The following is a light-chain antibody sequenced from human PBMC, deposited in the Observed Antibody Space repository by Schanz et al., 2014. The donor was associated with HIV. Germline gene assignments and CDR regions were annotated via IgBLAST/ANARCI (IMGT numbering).Light chain of an antibody. CDR3: QQSYSIEWT. V-gene: IGKV1-17*01. J-gene: IGKJ1*01. Sequence: DIQMTQSPSPLSASVGDRVTITCRASQDIRDDLGWYQQKPGRAPKRLIYGASSLQSGVPSRFSGSGSETEFTLRVSSLQAEDSANDDCQQSYSIEWTFGQGTKVEIK. CDR1: QDIRDD. CDR2: GAS.